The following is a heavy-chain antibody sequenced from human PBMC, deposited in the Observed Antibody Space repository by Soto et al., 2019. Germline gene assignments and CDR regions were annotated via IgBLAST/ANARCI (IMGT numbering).Heavy chain of an antibody. CDR1: VDSVRSPYY. D-gene: IGHD6-19*01. J-gene: IGHJ4*02. Sequence: QVQLQESGPGLVKPSGTLSLTCAVSVDSVRSPYYWCWVRQPPGKGLEWIGEVFHTGTTSYNPSLRSRVTISMDKSNNRFSLDLNYVTAADTAVYYCARSAGWYAVHSWGPGTLVIVSS. V-gene: IGHV4-4*02. CDR2: VFHTGTT. CDR3: ARSAGWYAVHS.